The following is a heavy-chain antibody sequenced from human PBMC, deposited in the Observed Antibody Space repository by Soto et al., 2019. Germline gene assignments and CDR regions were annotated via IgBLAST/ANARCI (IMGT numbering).Heavy chain of an antibody. V-gene: IGHV3-30-3*01. J-gene: IGHJ4*02. CDR1: GFTFSSCS. D-gene: IGHD6-13*01. CDR2: ISNDDSNK. CDR3: AGGSPWEQQLQGPFDY. Sequence: QVQLVESGGGVVQPGRSLRLSCAASGFTFSSCSMHWVRQAPGKGLEWVALISNDDSNKFYADSVKGRFTISRDNSKNTLYLQMSSLRAEDTAVCYCAGGSPWEQQLQGPFDYWGQGTLVTVSS.